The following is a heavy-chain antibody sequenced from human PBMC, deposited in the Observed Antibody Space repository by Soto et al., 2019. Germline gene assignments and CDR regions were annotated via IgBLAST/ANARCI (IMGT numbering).Heavy chain of an antibody. CDR1: VFTFSGSA. J-gene: IGHJ5*02. CDR3: TRAQPEWLVKFDP. V-gene: IGHV3-73*01. Sequence: PGGSLRLSCAASVFTFSGSAMHWVRQASGKGLEWVGRIRSKANSYATAYAASVKGRFTISRDDSKNTAYLQMNSLKTEDTAVYYCTRAQPEWLVKFDPWGQGTLVTVSS. CDR2: IRSKANSYAT. D-gene: IGHD6-19*01.